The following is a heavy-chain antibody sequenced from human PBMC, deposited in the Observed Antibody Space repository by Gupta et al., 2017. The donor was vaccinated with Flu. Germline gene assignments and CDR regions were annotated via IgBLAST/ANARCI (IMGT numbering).Heavy chain of an antibody. CDR2: INHKRGGT. Sequence: QVQLVQSGAEAEKPGASVKVSCQASGYTFTGFYIHWVRQAPGQGLEWMGWINHKRGGTNESQKLQGRVKMTTDTSSSNAYMEQRSPKTAEKAIYYCARAGSAGICYFDSWGQGTLVTVTS. J-gene: IGHJ4*02. D-gene: IGHD2-15*01. CDR1: GYTFTGFY. V-gene: IGHV1-2*02. CDR3: ARAGSAGICYFDS.